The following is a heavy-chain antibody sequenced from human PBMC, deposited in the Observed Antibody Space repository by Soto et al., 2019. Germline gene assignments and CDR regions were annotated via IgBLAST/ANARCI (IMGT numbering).Heavy chain of an antibody. Sequence: QLQLHESGSGLVKPSQTLSLTCAVSGGSISSGGYSWSWIRQPPGKGLEWIGYIYHSGSTYYNPSLKSRVTISVDRSKNQFSLKLSSVTAADTAVYYCARVILTGYYGWFDPWGQGTLVTVSS. CDR1: GGSISSGGYS. CDR2: IYHSGST. V-gene: IGHV4-30-2*01. D-gene: IGHD3-9*01. CDR3: ARVILTGYYGWFDP. J-gene: IGHJ5*02.